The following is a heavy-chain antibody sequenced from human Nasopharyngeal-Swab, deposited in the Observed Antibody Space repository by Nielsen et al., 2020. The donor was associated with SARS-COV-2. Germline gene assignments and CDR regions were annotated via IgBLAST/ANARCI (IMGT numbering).Heavy chain of an antibody. D-gene: IGHD6-13*01. Sequence: GSLRLSCTVSGDSISSYYWSWIRQPPGKGLEWIGYIYYSGSTNYNPSLKSRVTISVDTSKNHFSLKLSSVTAADTAVYYCARDGPGIAAAGTTYYYYYMDVWGKGTTVTVSS. CDR1: GDSISSYY. CDR2: IYYSGST. V-gene: IGHV4-59*01. CDR3: ARDGPGIAAAGTTYYYYYMDV. J-gene: IGHJ6*03.